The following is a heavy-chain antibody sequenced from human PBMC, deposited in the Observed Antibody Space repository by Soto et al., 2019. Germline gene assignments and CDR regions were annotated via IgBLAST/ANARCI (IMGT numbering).Heavy chain of an antibody. CDR2: ISAYSGNT. CDR1: GYSFTSSG. V-gene: IGHV1-18*01. Sequence: GASVKVSCKASGYSFTSSGMSWVRQAPGQGLEWMGWISAYSGNTDYAQNFQGRVTMTIDTSTTTAYMELRSLTSDDTAVYYCARDRSTHDYWGQGTLVTVSS. CDR3: ARDRSTHDY. D-gene: IGHD1-1*01. J-gene: IGHJ4*02.